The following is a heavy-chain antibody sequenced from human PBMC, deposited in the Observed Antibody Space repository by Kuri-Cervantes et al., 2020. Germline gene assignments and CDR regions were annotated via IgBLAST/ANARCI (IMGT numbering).Heavy chain of an antibody. CDR2: INRTGGT. J-gene: IGHJ4*02. CDR3: ARGRVATRRTPSLNNDPIEY. Sequence: ESLKISCAASGFTFSSYAMSWVRQAPGKGLEWIGEINRTGGTAYNPSLKSRVIISIDTSQSQFSLSLTSVTAADTAFYYCARGRVATRRTPSLNNDPIEYWGQGTLVTVSS. V-gene: IGHV4-34*01. CDR1: GFTFSSYA. D-gene: IGHD6-6*01.